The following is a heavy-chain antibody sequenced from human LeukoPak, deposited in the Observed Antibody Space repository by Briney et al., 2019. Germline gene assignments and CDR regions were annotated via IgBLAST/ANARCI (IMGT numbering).Heavy chain of an antibody. CDR1: GYTFTSYA. CDR3: ARGDYGDYAHVLEDY. J-gene: IGHJ4*02. CDR2: INTNTGNP. V-gene: IGHV7-4-1*02. D-gene: IGHD4-17*01. Sequence: ASVKVSCKASGYTFTSYAMNWVRQAPGQGLEWMGWINTNTGNPTYAQGFTGRFVFSLDTSVSTAYLQISSLKAEDTAVYYCARGDYGDYAHVLEDYWGQGTQVTVSS.